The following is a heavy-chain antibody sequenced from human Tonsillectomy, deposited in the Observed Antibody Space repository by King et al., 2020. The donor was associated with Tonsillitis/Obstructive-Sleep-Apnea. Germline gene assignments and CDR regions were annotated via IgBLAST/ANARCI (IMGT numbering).Heavy chain of an antibody. V-gene: IGHV5-51*01. Sequence: QLVQSGAEVKKPGESLKISCEGSGYTFTTYWIGWVRQMPGKGLEWMGIIYPGDSYTKYSPSFQGQVTISADKSISTAYLQWSSLKASDTAMYYCARRNSLGYCTTTSCPDGFDIWGQGTMVTVSS. CDR2: IYPGDSYT. CDR1: GYTFTTYW. CDR3: ARRNSLGYCTTTSCPDGFDI. D-gene: IGHD2-2*01. J-gene: IGHJ3*02.